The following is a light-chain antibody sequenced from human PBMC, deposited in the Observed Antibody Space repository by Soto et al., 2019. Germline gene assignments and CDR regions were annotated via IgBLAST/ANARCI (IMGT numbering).Light chain of an antibody. V-gene: IGKV3-15*01. J-gene: IGKJ5*01. CDR3: QQYNNWPPIT. CDR2: GAS. Sequence: EIESTQSPGTLSLSPGERATLSCRASQSVSSSYLAWYQQKPGQAPRLLIYGASTRATGIPARFSGSGSGTEFTLTISSLQSEDFAVYYCQQYNNWPPITLGQGTRLEI. CDR1: QSVSSSY.